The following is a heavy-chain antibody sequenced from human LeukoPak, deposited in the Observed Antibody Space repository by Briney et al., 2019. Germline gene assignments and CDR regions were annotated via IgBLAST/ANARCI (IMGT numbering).Heavy chain of an antibody. V-gene: IGHV4-31*03. D-gene: IGHD3-22*01. Sequence: PSQTLSLTCTVSGGSISSGGYYWSWIRQHPGKGLEWIGYIYYSGSTYYNPSLKSRVTISVDTSKNQFSLKLSSVTAADTAVYYCARDRYYDSSGYYGRYYGMDVWGQGTTVTVSS. J-gene: IGHJ6*02. CDR3: ARDRYYDSSGYYGRYYGMDV. CDR2: IYYSGST. CDR1: GGSISSGGYY.